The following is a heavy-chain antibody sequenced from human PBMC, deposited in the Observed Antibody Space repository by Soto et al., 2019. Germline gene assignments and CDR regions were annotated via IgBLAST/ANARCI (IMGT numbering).Heavy chain of an antibody. CDR3: ARTYVQDYDILTRYCHFDD. CDR1: GGSFSGYY. CDR2: INHSGST. D-gene: IGHD3-9*01. Sequence: SETLSLTCAVYGGSFSGYYWSWIRQPPGKGLEWIGEINHSGSTNYNPSLKSRVTISVDTSKNQFSLKLSSVTAADTAVYYCARTYVQDYDILTRYCHFDDWGQGTLVTVSS. V-gene: IGHV4-34*01. J-gene: IGHJ4*02.